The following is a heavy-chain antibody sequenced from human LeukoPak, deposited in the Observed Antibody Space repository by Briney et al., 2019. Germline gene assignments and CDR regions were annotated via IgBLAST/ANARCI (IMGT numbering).Heavy chain of an antibody. D-gene: IGHD2-21*02. CDR2: ISSSGSTI. Sequence: GGSLRLSCAASGFTFSDYYMSWIRQVPGKGLEWVSYISSSGSTIYYADSVKGRFTISRDNAKNSLYLQMNSLRAEDTAVYYCARVRDLYCGGDCYSIAYWGQGTLVTVSS. CDR1: GFTFSDYY. V-gene: IGHV3-11*04. CDR3: ARVRDLYCGGDCYSIAY. J-gene: IGHJ4*02.